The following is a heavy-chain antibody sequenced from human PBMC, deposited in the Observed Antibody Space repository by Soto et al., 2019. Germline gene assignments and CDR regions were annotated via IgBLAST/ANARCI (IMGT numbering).Heavy chain of an antibody. CDR3: ARDKGIPESSWYSRDYCYYGMDV. CDR2: ISAYNGNT. CDR1: GYTFTSYG. Sequence: ASVKVSCKASGYTFTSYGISWVRQAPGQGLEWMGWISAYNGNTNYAQKLQGRVTMTTDTSTSTAYMELRSLRSDDTAVYYCARDKGIPESSWYSRDYCYYGMDVWGQGTTVTVSS. J-gene: IGHJ6*02. D-gene: IGHD6-13*01. V-gene: IGHV1-18*01.